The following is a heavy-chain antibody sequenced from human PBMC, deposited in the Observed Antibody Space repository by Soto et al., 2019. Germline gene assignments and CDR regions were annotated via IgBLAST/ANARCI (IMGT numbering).Heavy chain of an antibody. V-gene: IGHV3-7*01. CDR3: ARAAVVPAAVLDY. D-gene: IGHD2-2*01. CDR2: IKQDGSEK. J-gene: IGHJ4*02. Sequence: GGSLRLSCAASGFTFSSYWMSWVRQAPGKGLEWVANIKQDGSEKYYVDSVKGRFTISRENAKNSLYLQMNSLRAEDTAVYYCARAAVVPAAVLDYWGQGTLVTVSS. CDR1: GFTFSSYW.